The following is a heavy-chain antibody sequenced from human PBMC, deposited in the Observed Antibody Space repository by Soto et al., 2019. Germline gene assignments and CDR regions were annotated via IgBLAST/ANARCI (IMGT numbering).Heavy chain of an antibody. CDR3: ARDRGIVVVPAAIRRPYYGMDV. J-gene: IGHJ6*02. D-gene: IGHD2-2*02. CDR1: GGTFSSYA. CDR2: IIPIFGTA. V-gene: IGHV1-69*13. Sequence: GASVKVSCKASGGTFSSYAISWVRQAPGQGLEWMGGIIPIFGTANYAQKFQGRVTITAGESTSTAYMELSSLRSEDTAVYYCARDRGIVVVPAAIRRPYYGMDVWGQGTTVTVSS.